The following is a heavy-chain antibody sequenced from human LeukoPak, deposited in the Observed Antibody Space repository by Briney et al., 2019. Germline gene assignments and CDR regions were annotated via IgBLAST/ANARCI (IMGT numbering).Heavy chain of an antibody. J-gene: IGHJ3*02. CDR1: GFTFSSYW. V-gene: IGHV3-7*01. D-gene: IGHD6-19*01. Sequence: GGSLRLSCAASGFTFSSYWMSWVRQAPGKGLEWVANIKQDGSEKYYVDSVKGRFTISRDNAKNSLYLQMNSLRAEDTAVYYCAREGIAVAGTTGYDPDAFDIWGQGTMVTVSS. CDR2: IKQDGSEK. CDR3: AREGIAVAGTTGYDPDAFDI.